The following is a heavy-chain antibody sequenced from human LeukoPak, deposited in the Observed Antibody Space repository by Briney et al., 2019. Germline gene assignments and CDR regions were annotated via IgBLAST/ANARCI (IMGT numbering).Heavy chain of an antibody. V-gene: IGHV3-23*01. D-gene: IGHD7-27*01. J-gene: IGHJ4*02. CDR2: ITTGGPNT. CDR3: AKDGGLWVSAHWGDS. CDR1: GFTFSSYT. Sequence: GGSLRLSCTASGFTFSSYTMSWVRQAPGKGLRWVSTITTGGPNTYYADSVKGRFTVSRDDSKNTLYLQMNSLRAEDTALYYCAKDGGLWVSAHWGDSWGRGTLVTVSS.